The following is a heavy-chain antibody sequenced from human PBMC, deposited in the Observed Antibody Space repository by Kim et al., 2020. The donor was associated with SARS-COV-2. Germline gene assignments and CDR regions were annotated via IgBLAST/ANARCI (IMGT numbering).Heavy chain of an antibody. Sequence: LSLTCAASGFTFSSYGMHWVRQAPGKGLEWVAVISYDGSNKYYADSVKGRFTISRDNSKNTLYLHMNSLRAEDTAVYSCAKGGIAARPREGAYFDYW. CDR3: AKGGIAARPREGAYFDY. V-gene: IGHV3-30*18. CDR2: ISYDGSNK. CDR1: GFTFSSYG. J-gene: IGHJ4*01. D-gene: IGHD6-6*01.